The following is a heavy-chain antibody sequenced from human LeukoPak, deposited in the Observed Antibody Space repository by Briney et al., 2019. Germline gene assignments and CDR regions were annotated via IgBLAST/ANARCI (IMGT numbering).Heavy chain of an antibody. Sequence: ASVKVSCKASGYTFTSYYISWVRQAPGQGLEWMGWISAYNYNTNYAQKLQGRVTMTTDTSTSTAYMELRSLRSDDTAVYYCARGPSRSGSYSILPAEYFQHWGQGTLVTASS. V-gene: IGHV1-18*01. CDR3: ARGPSRSGSYSILPAEYFQH. CDR2: ISAYNYNT. CDR1: GYTFTSYY. J-gene: IGHJ1*01. D-gene: IGHD1-26*01.